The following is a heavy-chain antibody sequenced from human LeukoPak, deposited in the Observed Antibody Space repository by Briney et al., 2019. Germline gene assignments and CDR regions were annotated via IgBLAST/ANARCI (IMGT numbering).Heavy chain of an antibody. CDR1: GFTFSSYA. D-gene: IGHD5-18*01. CDR3: ARDVDTAMPTY. CDR2: ISYDGSNK. V-gene: IGHV3-30-3*01. J-gene: IGHJ4*02. Sequence: GGSLRLSCAASGFTFSSYAMHWVRQAPGKGLEWVAVISYDGSNKYYADSVKGRFTISRDNSKNTLYLQMNSLRAEDTAVYYCARDVDTAMPTYWGQGTPVTVSS.